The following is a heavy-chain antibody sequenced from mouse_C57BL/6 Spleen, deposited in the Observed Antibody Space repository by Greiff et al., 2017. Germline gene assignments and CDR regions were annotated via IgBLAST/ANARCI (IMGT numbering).Heavy chain of an antibody. D-gene: IGHD2-1*01. Sequence: VHLVESGAELARPGASVKMSCKASGYTFTSYTMHWVKQRPGQGLEWIGYINPSSGYTKYNQKFKDKATLTADKSSSTAYMQLSSLTSEDSAVYYCARSFYGTLFDYWGQGTTLTVSS. CDR2: INPSSGYT. CDR3: ARSFYGTLFDY. J-gene: IGHJ2*01. CDR1: GYTFTSYT. V-gene: IGHV1-4*01.